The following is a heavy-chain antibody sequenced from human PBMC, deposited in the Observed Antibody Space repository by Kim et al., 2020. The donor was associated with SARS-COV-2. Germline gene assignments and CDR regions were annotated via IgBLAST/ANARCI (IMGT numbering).Heavy chain of an antibody. J-gene: IGHJ6*02. V-gene: IGHV3-48*03. CDR1: GFTFSSYE. Sequence: GGSLRLSCAASGFTFSSYEMNWVRQAPGKGLEWVSYISSSGSTIYYADSVKGRFTISRDNAKNSLYLQMNSLRAEDTAVYYCAREGPRYSSSWYVTHYYYYGMDVWGQGTTVTVSS. CDR2: ISSSGSTI. CDR3: AREGPRYSSSWYVTHYYYYGMDV. D-gene: IGHD6-13*01.